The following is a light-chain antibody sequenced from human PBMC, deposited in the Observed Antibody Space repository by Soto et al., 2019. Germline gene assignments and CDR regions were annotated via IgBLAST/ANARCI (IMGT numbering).Light chain of an antibody. J-gene: IGKJ2*03. CDR1: QSLLHGNGYNY. V-gene: IGKV2-28*01. CDR2: LGS. CDR3: MQALQTPLYS. Sequence: DIVMTQSPLSLPVTPGEPASIPCRSSQSLLHGNGYNYLDWYLQKPGQSPQLLIYLGSNRASGVPDRFSGSGSGTDFTLKISRVEAEDVGIYYCMQALQTPLYSFGQGTKLEIK.